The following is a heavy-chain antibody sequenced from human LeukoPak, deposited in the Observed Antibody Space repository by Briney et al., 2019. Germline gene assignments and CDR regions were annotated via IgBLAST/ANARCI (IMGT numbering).Heavy chain of an antibody. V-gene: IGHV4-59*01. D-gene: IGHD6-13*01. Sequence: SETLSLTCSVSGGSISSYYWSWIRQPPGKGLEWIGYIYYSGSTNYNPSLKSRVTMSVDTSKNQFSLKLSSVTAADTAVYYCARDRALTRYSSSWYGAELDYWGQGTLVTVSS. J-gene: IGHJ4*02. CDR1: GGSISSYY. CDR3: ARDRALTRYSSSWYGAELDY. CDR2: IYYSGST.